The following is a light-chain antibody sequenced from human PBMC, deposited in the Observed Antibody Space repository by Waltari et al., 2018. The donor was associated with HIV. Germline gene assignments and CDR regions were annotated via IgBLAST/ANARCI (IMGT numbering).Light chain of an antibody. J-gene: IGKJ2*01. Sequence: DIQMTQSPSSLSASVGDRVTITCRASQSISRYLNWNKQRPGRAPQLLIYAAYSLRAGVPSRFSCTVSVTDFTLTISSLQPEDFATYYCQQSYKIPHTFGQGTKVEIK. V-gene: IGKV1-39*01. CDR1: QSISRY. CDR3: QQSYKIPHT. CDR2: AAY.